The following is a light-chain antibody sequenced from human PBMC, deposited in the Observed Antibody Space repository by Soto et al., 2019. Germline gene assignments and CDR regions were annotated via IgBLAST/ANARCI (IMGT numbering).Light chain of an antibody. CDR3: QQHNSYSGT. V-gene: IGKV1-5*01. CDR1: QSISSW. CDR2: DAS. J-gene: IGKJ1*01. Sequence: DIQMTQSPSTLSASVGDRVTITCRASQSISSWLAWYQQKPGKAPKLLIYDASSLESGVPSRFNGSGSGTEFTLTISSLQPDDFATYDCQQHNSYSGTFGQGTKGEIK.